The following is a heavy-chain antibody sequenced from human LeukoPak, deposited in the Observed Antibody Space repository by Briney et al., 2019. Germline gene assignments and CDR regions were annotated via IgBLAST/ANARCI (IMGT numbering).Heavy chain of an antibody. D-gene: IGHD3-9*01. Sequence: GASLRLSCAASGFTFSSYAMSWVRQAPGKGLEWVSAISGSGGSTYYADSVKGRFTVSRDNSKNTLYLQMNSLRAEDTAVYYCAKDPGLRYFDWSPFYYFDYWGQGTLVTVS. V-gene: IGHV3-23*01. CDR3: AKDPGLRYFDWSPFYYFDY. CDR1: GFTFSSYA. CDR2: ISGSGGST. J-gene: IGHJ4*02.